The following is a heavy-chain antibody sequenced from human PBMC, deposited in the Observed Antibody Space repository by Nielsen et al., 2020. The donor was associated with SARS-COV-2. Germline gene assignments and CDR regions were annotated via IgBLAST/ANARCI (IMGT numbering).Heavy chain of an antibody. CDR1: GFTFSSYW. CDR3: ARDPAYDYVWGSYPTHFDY. D-gene: IGHD3-16*01. CDR2: ISSSGSTI. J-gene: IGHJ4*02. Sequence: GGSLRLSCAASGFTFSSYWMSWVRQAPGKGLEWVSYISSSGSTIYYADSVKGRFTISRDNAKNSLYLQMNSLRAEDTAVYYCARDPAYDYVWGSYPTHFDYWGQGTLVTVSS. V-gene: IGHV3-48*04.